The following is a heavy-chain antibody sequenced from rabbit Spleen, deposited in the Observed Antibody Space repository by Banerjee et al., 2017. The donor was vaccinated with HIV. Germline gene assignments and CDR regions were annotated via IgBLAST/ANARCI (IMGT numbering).Heavy chain of an antibody. D-gene: IGHD2-1*01. Sequence: QSLEESGGDLVKPGASLTLTCTASGFTFSTYWMTWVRQAPGKGLEWIGCISAGSSGSTYYASWAKGRFTISKTSSTTVTLQMTSLTAADTATYFCAKYINNGDWSVDLWGPGTLVTVS. J-gene: IGHJ6*01. CDR3: AKYINNGDWSVDL. CDR2: ISAGSSGST. CDR1: GFTFSTYW. V-gene: IGHV1S40*01.